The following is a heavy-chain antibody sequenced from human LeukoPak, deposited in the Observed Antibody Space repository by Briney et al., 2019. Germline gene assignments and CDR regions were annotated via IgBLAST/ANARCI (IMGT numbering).Heavy chain of an antibody. Sequence: GGSLRLSCAASGFTFSDYYMSWIRQAPGKGLEWVSYISSSGSTINYADSVKGRFTISRDSAKKSLFLQMNSLRAEDTAVFYCARGQYSFDYWGQGTLVTVSS. CDR2: ISSSGSTI. J-gene: IGHJ4*02. V-gene: IGHV3-11*01. D-gene: IGHD4-11*01. CDR3: ARGQYSFDY. CDR1: GFTFSDYY.